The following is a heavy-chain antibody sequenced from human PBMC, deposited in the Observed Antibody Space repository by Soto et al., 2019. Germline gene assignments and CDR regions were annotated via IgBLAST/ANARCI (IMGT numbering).Heavy chain of an antibody. CDR1: GFTFSSYA. CDR3: ANLYSPVVQAATAHYYYYGMEV. D-gene: IGHD2-2*01. J-gene: IGHJ6*02. Sequence: PGGSLRLSCAASGFTFSSYAMSWVRQAPGKGLEWVSAISGSGGSTYYADSVKGRFTISRDNSKNTLYLQMNSLRAEDTAVYYCANLYSPVVQAATAHYYYYGMEVWGQGTTVTVSS. CDR2: ISGSGGST. V-gene: IGHV3-23*01.